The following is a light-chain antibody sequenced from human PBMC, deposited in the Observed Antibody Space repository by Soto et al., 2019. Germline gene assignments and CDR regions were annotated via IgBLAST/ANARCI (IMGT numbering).Light chain of an antibody. Sequence: QSALTQPASVSGSPGQSITISCTGTSSDVGGYNYVSWYQQHPGKAPKLMIYDVSNRPSGVSNRFSGSKSGNTASLTISGLQAEDEADYSCSSYTNSITLYVFGTGTNVTVL. CDR3: SSYTNSITLYV. CDR2: DVS. CDR1: SSDVGGYNY. V-gene: IGLV2-14*01. J-gene: IGLJ1*01.